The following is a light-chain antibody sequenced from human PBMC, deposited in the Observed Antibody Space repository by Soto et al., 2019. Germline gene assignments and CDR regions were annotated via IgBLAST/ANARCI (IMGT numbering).Light chain of an antibody. CDR2: DAS. V-gene: IGKV3-11*01. Sequence: EIVLTQSPATLSLSPGERATLSYRASQSVSSYLAWYQQKPGQAPRLLIYDASNRATGIPARFSGSGSGTDFTLTINSLEPEDFAVYYCQQRSNWPSITFGQGTRLEIK. CDR3: QQRSNWPSIT. CDR1: QSVSSY. J-gene: IGKJ5*01.